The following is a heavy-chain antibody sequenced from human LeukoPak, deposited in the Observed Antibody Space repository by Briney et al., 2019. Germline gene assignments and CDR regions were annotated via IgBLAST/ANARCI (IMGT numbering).Heavy chain of an antibody. V-gene: IGHV3-30*04. CDR1: GFTFSSYT. D-gene: IGHD2-15*01. CDR2: ISYDGSNK. Sequence: GGSLTLSCAVSGFTFSSYTFFWVRQAPGKGLEWVAVISYDGSNKYYADSVKGRFTISRDNSKNTLYLQMNSLRAEDTAVYYCARGDIVVVVAATLEPWGQGTLVTVSS. J-gene: IGHJ5*02. CDR3: ARGDIVVVVAATLEP.